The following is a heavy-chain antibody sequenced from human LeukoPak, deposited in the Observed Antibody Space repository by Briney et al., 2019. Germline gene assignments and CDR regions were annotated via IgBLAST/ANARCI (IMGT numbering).Heavy chain of an antibody. Sequence: PGGSLRLSCAASGFAVSRNYMSWVRQAPGKGLEWVSVIYTGGSTNYADSVKGRFTISGDNSKNTVYLQMNGLRAEDTAVYYCASLQMTDAGGWFDPWGQGTLVTVSS. V-gene: IGHV3-53*01. D-gene: IGHD2-21*02. CDR1: GFAVSRNY. CDR3: ASLQMTDAGGWFDP. CDR2: IYTGGST. J-gene: IGHJ5*02.